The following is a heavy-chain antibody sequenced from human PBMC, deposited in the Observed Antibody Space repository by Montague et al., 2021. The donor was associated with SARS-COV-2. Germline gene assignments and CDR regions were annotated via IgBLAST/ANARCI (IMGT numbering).Heavy chain of an antibody. V-gene: IGHV4-39*01. CDR2: IYYSGDT. CDR3: VRGGDYTDYGRVDY. D-gene: IGHD4-11*01. Sequence: SETLSLTCTVSGGSISTGSYSWGWIRQPPRKGLEWIGSIYYSGDTYYXPSLKSRVTISVDTSKNQFSLRLSSVTAADTAVYYCVRGGDYTDYGRVDYWGQGTLVIVSS. J-gene: IGHJ4*02. CDR1: GGSISTGSYS.